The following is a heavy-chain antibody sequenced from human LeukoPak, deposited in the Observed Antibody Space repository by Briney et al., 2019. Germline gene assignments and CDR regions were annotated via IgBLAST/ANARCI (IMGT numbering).Heavy chain of an antibody. V-gene: IGHV3-53*05. CDR3: ASDRTDDAFDI. CDR1: GFTVSSNY. D-gene: IGHD2-2*01. CDR2: IYSGGST. J-gene: IGHJ3*02. Sequence: PGGSLRLSCAASGFTVSSNYMSWVRQAPGKGLEWVSVIYSGGSTYYADSVKGRFTISRDNSKNTLYLQMNSLRAEDTAVYYCASDRTDDAFDIWGQGTMVTVSS.